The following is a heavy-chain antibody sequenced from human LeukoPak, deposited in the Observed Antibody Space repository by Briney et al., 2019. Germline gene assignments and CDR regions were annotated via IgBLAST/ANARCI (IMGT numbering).Heavy chain of an antibody. CDR1: GFTFSSYG. CDR3: AKDRVGYCSGGSCYSEAYWFDP. D-gene: IGHD2-15*01. CDR2: ISYDGSNK. Sequence: GGSLRLSCAASGFTFSSYGMQWVRQAPGKGLEWLAVISYDGSNKYYADSVKGRFTISRDNSKNTLYLQMNSLRAEDTAVYYCAKDRVGYCSGGSCYSEAYWFDPWGQGTLVTVSS. V-gene: IGHV3-30*18. J-gene: IGHJ5*02.